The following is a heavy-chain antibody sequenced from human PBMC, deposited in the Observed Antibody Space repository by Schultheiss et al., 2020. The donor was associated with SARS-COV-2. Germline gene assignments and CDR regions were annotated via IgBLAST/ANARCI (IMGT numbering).Heavy chain of an antibody. V-gene: IGHV3-33*03. CDR1: GFTFSSYE. J-gene: IGHJ3*02. CDR3: AGQIGDYDGFEI. CDR2: IWYDGSNK. D-gene: IGHD2-21*02. Sequence: GGSLRLSCAASGFTFSSYEMNWVRQAPGKGLEWVAVIWYDGSNKYYADSVKGRFTISRDNAKNSLYLHMNSLRAEDTAVYYCAGQIGDYDGFEIWGQGTMVTVSS.